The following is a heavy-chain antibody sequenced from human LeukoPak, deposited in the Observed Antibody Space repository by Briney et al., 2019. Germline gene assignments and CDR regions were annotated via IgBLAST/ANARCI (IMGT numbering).Heavy chain of an antibody. CDR3: ARDGGSYFDY. Sequence: GGSLRLSCAASGFTFSSYAMHWVRQAPGKGLEWVAVISYDGSNKYYADSVKGRFTISRDNSKNTLYLQMNSLRAEDTAVYYCARDGGSYFDYWGQGTLVTVSS. J-gene: IGHJ4*02. CDR2: ISYDGSNK. D-gene: IGHD1-26*01. CDR1: GFTFSSYA. V-gene: IGHV3-30-3*01.